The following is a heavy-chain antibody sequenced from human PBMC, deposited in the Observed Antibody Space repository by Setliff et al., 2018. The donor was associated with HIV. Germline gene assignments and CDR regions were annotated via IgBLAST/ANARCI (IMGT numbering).Heavy chain of an antibody. D-gene: IGHD5-12*01. Sequence: GGSLRLSCAASGFTFINTWMSWVRQAPGKGLEWVGHIKSRADGWPTDYAAPVKGRFIISTDDSKKTLYLQMNSLKTEDTAVYYCATEGYNRPLDYWGQGTLVTVS. CDR2: IKSRADGWPT. CDR1: GFTFINTW. J-gene: IGHJ4*02. V-gene: IGHV3-15*01. CDR3: ATEGYNRPLDY.